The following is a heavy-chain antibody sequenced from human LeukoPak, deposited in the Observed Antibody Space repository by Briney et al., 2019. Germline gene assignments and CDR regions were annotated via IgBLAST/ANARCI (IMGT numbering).Heavy chain of an antibody. CDR3: ARAGGSSSSGWFDP. J-gene: IGHJ5*02. D-gene: IGHD6-13*01. CDR2: ISSSGSTI. V-gene: IGHV3-11*01. CDR1: GFTFSDYY. Sequence: KPGGSLRLSCAASGFTFSDYYMSWIRQAPGKELVWVSYISSSGSTIYYADSVKGRFTISRDNAKNSLYLQMNSLRAEDTAVYYCARAGGSSSSGWFDPWGQGTLVTVSS.